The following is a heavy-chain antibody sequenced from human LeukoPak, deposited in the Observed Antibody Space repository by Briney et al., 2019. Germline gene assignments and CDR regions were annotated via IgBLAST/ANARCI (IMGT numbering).Heavy chain of an antibody. Sequence: GGSLRLSCAASGFTFSNYAMHWVRQAPGKGLEWVAGISDSGGRTNYADSVKGRFTISRDNPKNTLYLQMNSLRAEDTAVYFCAKRGVVIRVILVGFHKEAYYFDSWGQGALVTVSS. CDR2: ISDSGGRT. CDR1: GFTFSNYA. CDR3: AKRGVVIRVILVGFHKEAYYFDS. D-gene: IGHD2-21*01. V-gene: IGHV3-23*01. J-gene: IGHJ4*02.